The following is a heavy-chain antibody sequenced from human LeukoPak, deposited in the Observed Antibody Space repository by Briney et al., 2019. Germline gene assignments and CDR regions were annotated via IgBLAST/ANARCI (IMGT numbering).Heavy chain of an antibody. J-gene: IGHJ4*02. V-gene: IGHV1-18*01. Sequence: GASVKVSCKASGYTFTSYGISWVRQAPGQGLEWMGWISAYNGNTNYAQKLQGRVTMTTDTSTSTAYMELRSLRSHDTAVYYCAREEDLEMATIVKADYWGQGTLVTVSS. CDR2: ISAYNGNT. D-gene: IGHD5-24*01. CDR3: AREEDLEMATIVKADY. CDR1: GYTFTSYG.